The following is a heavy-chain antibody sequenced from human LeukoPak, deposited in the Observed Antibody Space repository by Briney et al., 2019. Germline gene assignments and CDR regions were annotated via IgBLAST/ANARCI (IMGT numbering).Heavy chain of an antibody. Sequence: XMSWVRXAPGKGLEWVSAISGSVCSTYYALSVIRRFTISRHNSKNPLYLQMNSLRPEDTAVYYCSRYHSAYISGHNDYWGQGTLVTVSS. J-gene: IGHJ4*02. V-gene: IGHV3-23*01. CDR2: ISGSVCST. CDR3: SRYHSAYISGHNDY. CDR1: X. D-gene: IGHD6-19*01.